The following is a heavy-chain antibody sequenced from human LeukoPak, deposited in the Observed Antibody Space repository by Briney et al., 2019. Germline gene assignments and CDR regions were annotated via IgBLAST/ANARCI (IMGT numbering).Heavy chain of an antibody. J-gene: IGHJ4*02. CDR2: INSDGSST. Sequence: GGSLRLSCAASGFTFSNYWMHWVRQAPGKGLVWVSRINSDGSSTSYADSVKGRFTVSRDNAKNTLYLQVNNLRAEDTAVYYCARGPNSNWSGLDFWGQGTLLTVSS. CDR3: ARGPNSNWSGLDF. V-gene: IGHV3-74*01. CDR1: GFTFSNYW. D-gene: IGHD6-6*01.